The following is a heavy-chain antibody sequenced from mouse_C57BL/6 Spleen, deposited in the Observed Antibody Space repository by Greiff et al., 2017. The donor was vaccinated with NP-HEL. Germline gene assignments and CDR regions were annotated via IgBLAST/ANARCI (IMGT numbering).Heavy chain of an antibody. CDR2: IDPSDSYT. CDR1: GYTFTSYW. CDR3: AIHYGSFYAMDY. D-gene: IGHD1-1*01. J-gene: IGHJ4*01. Sequence: QVQLQQPGAELVKPGASVKLSCKASGYTFTSYWMQWVKQRPGQGLEWIGEIDPSDSYTNYNHKFKGKATLTLYTSSSTAYMQLSSLTSEDSAVYDCAIHYGSFYAMDYWGQGTSVTVSA. V-gene: IGHV1-50*01.